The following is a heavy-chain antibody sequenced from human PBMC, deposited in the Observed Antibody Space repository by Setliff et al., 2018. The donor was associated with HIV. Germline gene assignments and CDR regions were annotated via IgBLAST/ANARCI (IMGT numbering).Heavy chain of an antibody. J-gene: IGHJ4*02. V-gene: IGHV3-33*08. Sequence: PGGSLRLSCVASGFSFRSYSMNWVRQAPGKGLEWVTVIWYDGSDKYYADSVKGRFTISTDNSKKTLSLQMTSLRAEDTAVYYCARSPGMFDYWGQGTPVTVSS. CDR1: GFSFRSYS. CDR3: ARSPGMFDY. D-gene: IGHD1-1*01. CDR2: IWYDGSDK.